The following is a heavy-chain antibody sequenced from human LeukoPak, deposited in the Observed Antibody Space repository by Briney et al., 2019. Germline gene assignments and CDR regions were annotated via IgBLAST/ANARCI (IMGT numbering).Heavy chain of an antibody. CDR3: ASYSSSSGVIDY. Sequence: SETLSLTCTVSGGSISSYYWSWIRQPPGKGLEWIGYIYYSGSTNYNPSLKSRVTISVDTSKNQFSLNLSSVTAADTAVYYCASYSSSSGVIDYWGQGTLVTVSS. J-gene: IGHJ4*02. D-gene: IGHD6-6*01. CDR2: IYYSGST. V-gene: IGHV4-59*01. CDR1: GGSISSYY.